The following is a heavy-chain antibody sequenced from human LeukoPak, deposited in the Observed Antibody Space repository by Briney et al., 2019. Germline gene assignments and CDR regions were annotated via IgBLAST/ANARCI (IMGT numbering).Heavy chain of an antibody. D-gene: IGHD2-21*01. V-gene: IGHV3-23*01. CDR2: ISGSGYTI. CDR3: AKDRCGAFCGGD. CDR1: GFTFSTYG. J-gene: IGHJ4*02. Sequence: GGSLRLSCAASGFTFSTYGMSWVRQAPGKGLEWVSSISGSGYTIDYADSVKGRSTISRDNSKNTLYLQLNSLRAEDTALYFCAKDRCGAFCGGDWGQGTLVTVSS.